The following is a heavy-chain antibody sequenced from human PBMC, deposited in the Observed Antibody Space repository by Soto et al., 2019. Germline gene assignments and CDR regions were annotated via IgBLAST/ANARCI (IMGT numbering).Heavy chain of an antibody. D-gene: IGHD3-3*01. CDR1: GGSFSGYY. CDR3: ARWAITMFGVVIMGFDY. J-gene: IGHJ4*02. CDR2: INHSGST. Sequence: QVQLQQCGAGLLKPSETLSLTCAVYGGSFSGYYLSWIRQPPGKGLEWIGEINHSGSTNYNPSLKSRVTISVDTSKNQFSLKLSSVTAADTAVYYCARWAITMFGVVIMGFDYWGQGTLVTVSS. V-gene: IGHV4-34*01.